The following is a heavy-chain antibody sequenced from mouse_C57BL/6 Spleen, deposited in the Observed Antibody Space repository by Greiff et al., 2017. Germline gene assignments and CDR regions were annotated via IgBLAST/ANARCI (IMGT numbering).Heavy chain of an antibody. V-gene: IGHV1-54*01. D-gene: IGHD1-1*01. CDR3: ARKTTVAWYFDV. Sequence: QVQLQQSGAELVRPGTSVKVSCKASGYAFTNYLIEWVKQRPGQGLEWIGVINPGSGGTNYNEKFKGKATLTADKSSSTAYMQLSSLTSEDSAVYCCARKTTVAWYFDVWGTGTTVTVSS. CDR2: INPGSGGT. J-gene: IGHJ1*03. CDR1: GYAFTNYL.